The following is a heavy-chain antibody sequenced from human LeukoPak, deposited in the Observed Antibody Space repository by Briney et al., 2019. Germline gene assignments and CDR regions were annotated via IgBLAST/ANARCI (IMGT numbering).Heavy chain of an antibody. V-gene: IGHV3-9*01. J-gene: IGHJ4*02. Sequence: PGGSLRLSCAASGFTFDDYDMYWVRQAPGKGLEWVSGISWNSGSIGYADSVKGRFTISRDNAKNSLYLQMNSLIPEDSALYYCAKSDSSGYPPSYWGQGTLVTVSS. CDR1: GFTFDDYD. CDR2: ISWNSGSI. D-gene: IGHD3-22*01. CDR3: AKSDSSGYPPSY.